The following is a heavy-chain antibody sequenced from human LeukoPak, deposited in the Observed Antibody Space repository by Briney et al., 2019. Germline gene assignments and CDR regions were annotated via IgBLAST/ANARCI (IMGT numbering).Heavy chain of an antibody. J-gene: IGHJ4*02. CDR1: GFTFGDST. D-gene: IGHD1-1*01. Sequence: GGSLRLSCAASGFTFGDSTMHWVRQASGKGLEWVGHIGNKARNYATEYAASLKGRFTISRDDSKDTAYLQVNSLKTEDTAVYYCAGGYNSWTGLKYWGQGTLVTVSS. CDR3: AGGYNSWTGLKY. CDR2: IGNKARNYAT. V-gene: IGHV3-73*01.